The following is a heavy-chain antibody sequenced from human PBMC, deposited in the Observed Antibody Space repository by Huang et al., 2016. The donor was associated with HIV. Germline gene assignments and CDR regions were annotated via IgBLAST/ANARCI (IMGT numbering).Heavy chain of an antibody. CDR3: VKERGSSRARSSFDF. Sequence: QVRLVESGGGVVQPGASLTLSCSASGFPFSAYGMDWVRPAPGKGLEWVSFIRYDGKNDYLIGDVKGRVTISRDNSNNTLYLRMNSLRPEDTAVYYCVKERGSSRARSSFDFWGQGTSVIVSS. CDR1: GFPFSAYG. D-gene: IGHD6-13*01. J-gene: IGHJ3*01. V-gene: IGHV3-30*02. CDR2: IRYDGKND.